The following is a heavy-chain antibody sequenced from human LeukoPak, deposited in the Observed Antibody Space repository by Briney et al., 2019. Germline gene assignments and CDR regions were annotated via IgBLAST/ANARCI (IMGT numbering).Heavy chain of an antibody. D-gene: IGHD3-22*01. CDR3: ARDGYYDSSGYFYYFDY. Sequence: SGTLSLTCTVSGGSISSYYWSWIRQPAGKGLEWIGRIYTSGSTNYNPSLKSRVTMSVDTSKNQFSLKLSSVTAADTAVYYCARDGYYDSSGYFYYFDYWGQGTLVTVSS. CDR1: GGSISSYY. J-gene: IGHJ4*02. CDR2: IYTSGST. V-gene: IGHV4-4*07.